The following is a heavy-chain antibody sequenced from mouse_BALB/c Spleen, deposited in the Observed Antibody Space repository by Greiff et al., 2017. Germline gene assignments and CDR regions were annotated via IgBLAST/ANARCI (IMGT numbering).Heavy chain of an antibody. CDR2: ISYSGST. D-gene: IGHD1-1*01. V-gene: IGHV3-8*02. Sequence: EVKLVESGPSLVKPSQTLSLTCSVTGDSITSGYWNWIRKFPGNKLEYMGYISYSGSTYYNPSLKSRISITRDTSKNQYYLQLNSVTNEDTATYYCASLHYYGSSYWYFDVWGAGTTVTVSS. CDR1: GDSITSGY. CDR3: ASLHYYGSSYWYFDV. J-gene: IGHJ1*01.